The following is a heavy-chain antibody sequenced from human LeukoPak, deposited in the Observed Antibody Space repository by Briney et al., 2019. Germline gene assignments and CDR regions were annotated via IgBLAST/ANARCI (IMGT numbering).Heavy chain of an antibody. J-gene: IGHJ4*02. CDR1: GYTFTGYY. V-gene: IGHV1-2*02. CDR3: AREGGRVPAAYFDY. CDR2: INPNSGGT. D-gene: IGHD2-2*01. Sequence: GASVKVSCKASGYTFTGYYMRWVRQAPGQGLEWMGWINPNSGGTNYAQKFQGRVTMTRDTSISTAYMELSRLRSDDTAVYYCAREGGRVPAAYFDYWGQGTLVTVSS.